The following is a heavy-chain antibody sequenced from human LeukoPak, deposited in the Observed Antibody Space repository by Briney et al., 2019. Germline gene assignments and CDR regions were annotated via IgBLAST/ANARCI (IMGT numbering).Heavy chain of an antibody. D-gene: IGHD3-22*01. CDR2: INPSGGSI. CDR1: GYTFTSYD. Sequence: AASVKVSCKASGYTFTSYDINWVRQATGQGLEWMGIINPSGGSIRYAQKFQGRVTMTRDTSTSTVYMELSSLRSEDTAVYYCARGRNYYDSSRYYYEGDAFDIWGQGTMVTVSS. J-gene: IGHJ3*02. V-gene: IGHV1-46*01. CDR3: ARGRNYYDSSRYYYEGDAFDI.